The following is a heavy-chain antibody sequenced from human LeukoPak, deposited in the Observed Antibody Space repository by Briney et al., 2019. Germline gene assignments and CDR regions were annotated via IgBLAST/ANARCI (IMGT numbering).Heavy chain of an antibody. D-gene: IGHD3-3*01. CDR3: ARDATTISDIPYGMDV. Sequence: GGSLRLSCAASGFIVNSNYISWVRQAPGKGLEWVSSIYSGGSTYYADSVKGRFTVSRDNSKNTVYLQRNSLRGEDTALYYCARDATTISDIPYGMDVWGQGTTVTVSS. CDR2: IYSGGST. J-gene: IGHJ6*02. V-gene: IGHV3-53*01. CDR1: GFIVNSNY.